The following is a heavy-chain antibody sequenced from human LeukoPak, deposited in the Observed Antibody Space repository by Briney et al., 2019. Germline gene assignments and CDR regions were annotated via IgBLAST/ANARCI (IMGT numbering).Heavy chain of an antibody. V-gene: IGHV3-9*01. CDR1: GFTFDDYA. D-gene: IGHD4-17*01. CDR2: ISWNSGSI. J-gene: IGHJ5*02. Sequence: PGRSLRLSCAASGFTFDDYAMHWVRQAPGKGLEWVSGISWNSGSIGYADSVKGRFTISRDNAQNSMNLQMNRLRAEDSAVYFCGRWGVTTGLDRWGQGILVSVAS. CDR3: GRWGVTTGLDR.